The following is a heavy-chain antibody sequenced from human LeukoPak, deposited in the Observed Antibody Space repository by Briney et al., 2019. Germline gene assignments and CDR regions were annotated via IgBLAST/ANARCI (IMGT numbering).Heavy chain of an antibody. CDR2: IIPIFGTA. CDR3: ARGYCSSTSCPKDAFDI. CDR1: GGTFSSYA. D-gene: IGHD2-2*01. Sequence: GASVKVSCKASGGTFSSYAISWVRQAPGQGLEWMGGIIPIFGTANYAQKFQGRVTITTDESTSTAYMELSSLRSEDTAVYYCARGYCSSTSCPKDAFDIWGQGTMVTVSS. V-gene: IGHV1-69*05. J-gene: IGHJ3*02.